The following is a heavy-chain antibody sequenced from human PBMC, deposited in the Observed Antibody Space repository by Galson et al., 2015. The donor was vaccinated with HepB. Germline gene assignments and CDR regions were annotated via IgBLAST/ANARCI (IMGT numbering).Heavy chain of an antibody. CDR3: ARGGPSVLRFLEWFPSRRGFDY. CDR1: GYTFTGYY. D-gene: IGHD3-3*01. Sequence: SVKVSCKASGYTFTGYYMHWVRQAPGQGLEWMGRINPNSGGTNYAQKFQGRVTMTRDTSISTAYMELSRLRSDDTVVYYCARGGPSVLRFLEWFPSRRGFDYWGQGTLVTVSS. J-gene: IGHJ4*02. V-gene: IGHV1-2*05. CDR2: INPNSGGT.